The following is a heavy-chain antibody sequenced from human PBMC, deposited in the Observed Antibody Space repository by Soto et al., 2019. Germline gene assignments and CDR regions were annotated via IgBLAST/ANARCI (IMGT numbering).Heavy chain of an antibody. Sequence: SETLSLTCAISGASISSSNWWRWVRQPPGKGLEWIGEIYHSGSTNYNPSLKSRVTISVDKSKNQFSLKLSSVTAADTAVYYCALDSSSSHGGLYYYAMDVWGQGTTVT. V-gene: IGHV4-4*02. D-gene: IGHD6-6*01. CDR2: IYHSGST. CDR1: GASISSSNW. CDR3: ALDSSSSHGGLYYYAMDV. J-gene: IGHJ6*02.